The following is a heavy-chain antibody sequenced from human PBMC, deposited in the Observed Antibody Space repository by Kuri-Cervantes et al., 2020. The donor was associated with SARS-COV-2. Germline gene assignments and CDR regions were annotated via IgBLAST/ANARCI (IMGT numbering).Heavy chain of an antibody. D-gene: IGHD4-23*01. V-gene: IGHV3-66*01. J-gene: IGHJ4*02. CDR3: ARDGGNSYFDY. Sequence: GESLKISCAASGFTVSSNYMSWVRQAPGKGLEWVSVIYSGGSTYYADSVKGRFTISRDNAKNSLYLQMNSLRAEDTAVYFCARDGGNSYFDYWGQGTLVTVSS. CDR1: GFTVSSNY. CDR2: IYSGGST.